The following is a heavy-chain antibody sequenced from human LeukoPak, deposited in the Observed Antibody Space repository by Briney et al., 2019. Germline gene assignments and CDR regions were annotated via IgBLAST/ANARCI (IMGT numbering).Heavy chain of an antibody. CDR2: ISAYNGNT. CDR1: GGTFSSYT. D-gene: IGHD3-10*01. CDR3: AREYYFSSGSYYNFDY. J-gene: IGHJ4*02. Sequence: ASVKVSCKASGGTFSSYTINWVRQAPGQGLEWMGWISAYNGNTNYAQKLQGRVTMTTDTSTSTAYMELRSLRSDDTAVYYCAREYYFSSGSYYNFDYWGQGTLVTVSS. V-gene: IGHV1-18*01.